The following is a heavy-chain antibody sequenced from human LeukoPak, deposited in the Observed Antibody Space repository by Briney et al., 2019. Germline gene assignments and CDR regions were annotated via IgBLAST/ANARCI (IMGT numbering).Heavy chain of an antibody. D-gene: IGHD3-22*01. Sequence: GGSLRLSCAASGFTFSSYGMHWVRQAPGKGLEWVAIIWYDGSNKYYADSVKGRFTISRDDSKNTVYLQMNSLRAEDTAVYYCARDMGTSALFGGYFDYWGQGTLVTVSS. CDR2: IWYDGSNK. CDR1: GFTFSSYG. CDR3: ARDMGTSALFGGYFDY. J-gene: IGHJ4*02. V-gene: IGHV3-33*01.